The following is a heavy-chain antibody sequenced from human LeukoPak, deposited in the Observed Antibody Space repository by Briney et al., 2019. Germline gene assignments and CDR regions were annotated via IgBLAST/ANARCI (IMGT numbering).Heavy chain of an antibody. Sequence: GGSLRLSCAVSGFTFDDYAMHWVRQVPGKGLEWVAGISWNSDTRGYVDSVKGRFTISRDNAKNSLYLQMNSLRAEDTAVYYCARDRTTDFDYWGQGTLVTVSS. D-gene: IGHD4-17*01. J-gene: IGHJ4*02. CDR3: ARDRTTDFDY. V-gene: IGHV3-9*01. CDR1: GFTFDDYA. CDR2: ISWNSDTR.